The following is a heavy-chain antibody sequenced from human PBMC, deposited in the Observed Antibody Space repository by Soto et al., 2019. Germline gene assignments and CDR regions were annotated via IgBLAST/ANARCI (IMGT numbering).Heavy chain of an antibody. D-gene: IGHD3-22*01. V-gene: IGHV3-74*01. Sequence: PGGSLRLSCAASGFTFSSYWMHWVRQAPGKGLVWVSRINSDGSSTSYADSVKGRFTISRDNAKNTLYLQMNSLRAEDTAVYYCARALTMIVVDTTKRKADYFDYWGQGTLVTVSS. CDR1: GFTFSSYW. CDR2: INSDGSST. J-gene: IGHJ4*02. CDR3: ARALTMIVVDTTKRKADYFDY.